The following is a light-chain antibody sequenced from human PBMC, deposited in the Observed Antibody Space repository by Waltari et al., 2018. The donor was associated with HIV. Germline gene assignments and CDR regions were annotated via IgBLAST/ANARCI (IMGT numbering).Light chain of an antibody. CDR1: SSHIGHNF. J-gene: IGLJ2*01. Sequence: QSVLTPPPSVSAAPGQKVTISCSGRSSHIGHNFVSWYQQLPGTAPKLLIYENNYRPSGIPDRFSGSKSVTSATLDISGLQTGDEATYFCETWDSSLSVVVFGGGTKLTVL. CDR3: ETWDSSLSVVV. CDR2: ENN. V-gene: IGLV1-51*02.